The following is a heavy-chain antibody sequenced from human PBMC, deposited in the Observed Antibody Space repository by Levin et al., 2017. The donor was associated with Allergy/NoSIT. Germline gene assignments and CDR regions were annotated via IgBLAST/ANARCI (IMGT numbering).Heavy chain of an antibody. V-gene: IGHV3-33*01. CDR3: ARDPAHRSVFDY. CDR1: GFTFSSYG. D-gene: IGHD1-14*01. CDR2: IWYDGSNK. J-gene: IGHJ4*02. Sequence: AGGSLRLSCAASGFTFSSYGMHWVRQAPGKGLEWVAVIWYDGSNKYYADSVKGRFTISRDNSKNTLYLQMNSLRAEDTAVYYCARDPAHRSVFDYWGQGTLVTVSS.